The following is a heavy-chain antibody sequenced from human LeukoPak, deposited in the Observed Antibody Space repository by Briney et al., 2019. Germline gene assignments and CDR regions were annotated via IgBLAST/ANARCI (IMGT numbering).Heavy chain of an antibody. CDR1: GFTFSSYW. V-gene: IGHV3-74*01. CDR3: ARDRGQQLVLGLFDY. CDR2: INSDGSST. J-gene: IGHJ4*02. Sequence: QPGGSLRLSCAASGFTFSSYWMHWVRQAPGKGLEWVSRINSDGSSTSYADSVKGRFTISRDNAKNTLYLQTNSLRAEDTAVYYCARDRGQQLVLGLFDYWGQGTLVTVSS. D-gene: IGHD6-13*01.